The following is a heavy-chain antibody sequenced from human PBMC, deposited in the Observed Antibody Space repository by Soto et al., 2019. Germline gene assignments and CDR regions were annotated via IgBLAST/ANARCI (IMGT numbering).Heavy chain of an antibody. CDR3: ARSRGASRSLDY. V-gene: IGHV4-59*01. CDR2: IDYSGST. J-gene: IGHJ4*02. D-gene: IGHD1-26*01. Sequence: SETLSLTCTVSGDSISRSYWSWIRQSPGKGLEWIGYIDYSGSTNYNPSLKSRVTISVDTSKNQFSLKLNSVTAADTAAYYCARSRGASRSLDYWGQGTLVTVSS. CDR1: GDSISRSY.